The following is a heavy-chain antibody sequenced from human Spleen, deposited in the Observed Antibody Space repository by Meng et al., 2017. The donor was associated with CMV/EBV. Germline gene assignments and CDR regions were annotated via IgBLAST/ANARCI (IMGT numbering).Heavy chain of an antibody. J-gene: IGHJ4*02. Sequence: GFPLSDYYVDWVRQAPGKGLEWVGRTRNKAHSYTTEYAASANGRFTISRDDSKSSLYLQMNSLKTEDTAVYYCARLSTSGAGKYFDYWGQGTLVTVSS. CDR3: ARLSTSGAGKYFDY. CDR2: TRNKAHSYTT. V-gene: IGHV3-72*01. D-gene: IGHD1-1*01. CDR1: GFPLSDYY.